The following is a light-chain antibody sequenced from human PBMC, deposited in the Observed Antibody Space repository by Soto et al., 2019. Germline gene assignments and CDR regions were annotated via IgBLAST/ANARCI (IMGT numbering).Light chain of an antibody. CDR3: QQYGTSPLT. CDR2: RAN. J-gene: IGKJ4*01. V-gene: IGKV3-20*01. CDR1: QSITSTY. Sequence: EIVLTQSPGTLSLSPGERATLSCRASQSITSTYLAWYQQRPGQAPRLLIFRANSRATDIPDRFSGSGSGTDFTLTISRLEPEDFAVYYCQQYGTSPLTFGGGTKVDI.